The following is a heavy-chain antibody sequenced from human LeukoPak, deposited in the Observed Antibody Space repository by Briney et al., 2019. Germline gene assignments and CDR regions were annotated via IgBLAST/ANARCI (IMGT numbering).Heavy chain of an antibody. CDR1: GFTVSSNY. D-gene: IGHD6-19*01. CDR2: ISYDGSNK. CDR3: AKSLVAGVYYYYGMDV. Sequence: GGSLRLSCAASGFTVSSNYMSWVRQAPGKGLEWVAVISYDGSNKYYADSVKGRFTISRDNSKNTLYLQMNSLRAEDTAVYYCAKSLVAGVYYYYGMDVWGQGTTVTVSS. J-gene: IGHJ6*02. V-gene: IGHV3-30*18.